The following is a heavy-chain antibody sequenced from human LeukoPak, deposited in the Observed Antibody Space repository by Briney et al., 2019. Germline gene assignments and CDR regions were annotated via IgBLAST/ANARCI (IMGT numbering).Heavy chain of an antibody. CDR2: IIPIFGTA. J-gene: IGHJ6*04. Sequence: SVKVSCKASGSTFSSYAISWVRQAPGQGLEWMGGIIPIFGTANYAQKFQGRVTITTDESTSTAYMELRSLRSDDTAVYYCARDVFGEHTINLDVWGKGTTVTVSS. CDR3: ARDVFGEHTINLDV. D-gene: IGHD3-10*02. CDR1: GSTFSSYA. V-gene: IGHV1-69*05.